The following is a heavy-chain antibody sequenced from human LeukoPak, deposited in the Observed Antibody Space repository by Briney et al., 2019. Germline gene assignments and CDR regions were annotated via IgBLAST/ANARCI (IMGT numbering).Heavy chain of an antibody. CDR3: ARGTIFGVVTINYYYYGMDV. D-gene: IGHD3-3*01. CDR1: DYTFTSYG. J-gene: IGHJ6*02. V-gene: IGHV1-18*01. Sequence: EASVKVSCKASDYTFTSYGISWVRQAPGQGLEWMGWISAYNGNTNYAQKLQGRVTMTTDTSTSTAYMELRSLRSDDTAVYYCARGTIFGVVTINYYYYGMDVWGQGTTVTVSS. CDR2: ISAYNGNT.